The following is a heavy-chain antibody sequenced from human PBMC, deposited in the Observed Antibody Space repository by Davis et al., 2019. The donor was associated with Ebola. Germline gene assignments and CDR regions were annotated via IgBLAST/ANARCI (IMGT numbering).Heavy chain of an antibody. Sequence: PGGSLRLSCAASGFSFSDYYMSWIRQAPGKGLEWVSYISIRSGFTNYADSVKGRFTISRANAKNSLYLQMNSLRAEDTAVYYCARGPRKMATTNFDYWGQGTLVTVSS. J-gene: IGHJ4*02. CDR1: GFSFSDYY. V-gene: IGHV3-11*06. CDR3: ARGPRKMATTNFDY. D-gene: IGHD5-24*01. CDR2: ISIRSGFT.